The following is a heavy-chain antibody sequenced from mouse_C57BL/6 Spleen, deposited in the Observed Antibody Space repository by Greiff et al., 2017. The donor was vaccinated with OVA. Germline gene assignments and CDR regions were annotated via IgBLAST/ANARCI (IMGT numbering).Heavy chain of an antibody. CDR1: GYTFTSYW. CDR2: IDPSDSET. V-gene: IGHV1-52*01. D-gene: IGHD1-1*01. Sequence: VQLQQPGAELVRPGSSVKLSCKASGYTFTSYWMHWVKQRPIQGLEWIGNIDPSDSETHSNQKFKDKATLTVDKSSSTAYMQLSSLTSEDSAVYYCARGTTVVADAMDYWGQGTSVTVSS. J-gene: IGHJ4*01. CDR3: ARGTTVVADAMDY.